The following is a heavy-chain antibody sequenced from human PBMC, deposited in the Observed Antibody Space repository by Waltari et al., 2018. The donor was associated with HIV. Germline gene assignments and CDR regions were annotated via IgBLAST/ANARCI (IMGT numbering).Heavy chain of an antibody. CDR2: INHSGST. J-gene: IGHJ4*02. CDR1: GGSFSGYY. CDR3: ARALMGANAY. Sequence: QVQLQQWGAGLLKPSETLSLTCAVYGGSFSGYYWSWIRQPPGKGLEWIGEINHSGSTNNNPSLKSRVTISVDTSKNQFSRKLSSVTAADTAVYYCARALMGANAYWGQGTLVTVSS. D-gene: IGHD1-26*01. V-gene: IGHV4-34*01.